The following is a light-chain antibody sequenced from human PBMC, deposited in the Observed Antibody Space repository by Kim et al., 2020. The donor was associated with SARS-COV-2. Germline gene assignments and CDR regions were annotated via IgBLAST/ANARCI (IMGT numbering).Light chain of an antibody. CDR3: QQYNNWPPYT. V-gene: IGKV3-15*01. CDR1: QSVSSK. J-gene: IGKJ2*01. Sequence: EIVMTQSPATLSVSPGERATLSCRASQSVSSKLAWYQQKPGQAPRLLIYGASTRATGIPARFSGSGSGTEFTLTISSLQSEDFAVYYCQQYNNWPPYTCGQGTKLEI. CDR2: GAS.